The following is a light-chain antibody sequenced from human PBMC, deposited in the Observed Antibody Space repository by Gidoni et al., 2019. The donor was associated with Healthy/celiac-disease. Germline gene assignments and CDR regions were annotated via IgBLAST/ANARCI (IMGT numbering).Light chain of an antibody. CDR2: SES. Sequence: DIQMTQSPSSVSASVGDRVTITCRASQGISSWLAWYQQKPGQAPRLLIYSESTLYTGVPSRFSGIGSGTDFTLTISILQPEDFATYYCQQANSSPLTFXGXTKVEIK. J-gene: IGKJ4*01. CDR1: QGISSW. V-gene: IGKV1-12*01. CDR3: QQANSSPLT.